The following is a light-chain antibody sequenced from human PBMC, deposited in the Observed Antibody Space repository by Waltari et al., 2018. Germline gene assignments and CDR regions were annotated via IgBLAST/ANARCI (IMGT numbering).Light chain of an antibody. Sequence: DIQLTQSPSTLSASVGDRVTITCRASRSIRSYMAWYHQKPGKAPKLMIHEASTLETGVPSTFSGSESGTEFTLTISSLQPDDVATYYCQQYSTNSLTFGGGTKVEIK. CDR1: RSIRSY. V-gene: IGKV1-5*03. CDR2: EAS. J-gene: IGKJ4*01. CDR3: QQYSTNSLT.